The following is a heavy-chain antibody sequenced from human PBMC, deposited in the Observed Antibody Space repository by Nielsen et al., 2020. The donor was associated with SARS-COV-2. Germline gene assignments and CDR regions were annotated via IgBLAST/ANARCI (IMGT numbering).Heavy chain of an antibody. Sequence: ASVKVSCKASGYTFTSYYMHWVRQAPGQGLEWMGIINPSGGSTNYAQKLQGRVTMTTDTSTSTAYMELRSLRSDDTAVYYCASGSLFGESLGYYGMDVWGQGTTVTVSS. CDR2: INPSGGST. J-gene: IGHJ6*02. D-gene: IGHD3-10*02. V-gene: IGHV1-46*01. CDR3: ASGSLFGESLGYYGMDV. CDR1: GYTFTSYY.